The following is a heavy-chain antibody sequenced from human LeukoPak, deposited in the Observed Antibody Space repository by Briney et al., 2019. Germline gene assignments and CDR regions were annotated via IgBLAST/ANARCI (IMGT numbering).Heavy chain of an antibody. Sequence: PGGSLRLSCAASGLTVSSNYVSWVRQAPGRGLEWVSVIYSGGSTYYADSVKGRFTISRDHSNNTLYLQMNSLRAEDTALYYCARYCNGGNCYFDSWGQGTLVTVSS. CDR3: ARYCNGGNCYFDS. J-gene: IGHJ4*02. D-gene: IGHD2-15*01. CDR1: GLTVSSNY. CDR2: IYSGGST. V-gene: IGHV3-53*01.